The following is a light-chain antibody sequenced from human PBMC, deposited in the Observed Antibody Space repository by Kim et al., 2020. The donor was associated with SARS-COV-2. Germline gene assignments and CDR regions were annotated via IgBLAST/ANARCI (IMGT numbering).Light chain of an antibody. Sequence: DIRMAQSPSSLSASVGDRVTITCRASQSIANYLNWYQHKPPGKAPNLLLYAASTLHTGVPSRFSGSGSGTNFTLTVSGLQPEDFATYYCQQSYTTPITFGQGTRLEIK. V-gene: IGKV1-39*01. J-gene: IGKJ5*01. CDR3: QQSYTTPIT. CDR2: AAS. CDR1: QSIANY.